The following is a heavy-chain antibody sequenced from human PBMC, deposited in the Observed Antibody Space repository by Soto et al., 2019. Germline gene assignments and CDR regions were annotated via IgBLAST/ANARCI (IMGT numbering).Heavy chain of an antibody. CDR1: GDSISTAY. V-gene: IGHV4-59*01. Sequence: QVQLQESGPGLVKPSETLSLTCSVSGDSISTAYWSWIRQPPGKRLEYIGFIYNGGSPNYNPSLERRLTITPDTTKNQSSLKLSSVTAADTAVYYCARGEWFLRGYGMDVWGRGTTVTVS. J-gene: IGHJ6*02. D-gene: IGHD3-3*01. CDR2: IYNGGSP. CDR3: ARGEWFLRGYGMDV.